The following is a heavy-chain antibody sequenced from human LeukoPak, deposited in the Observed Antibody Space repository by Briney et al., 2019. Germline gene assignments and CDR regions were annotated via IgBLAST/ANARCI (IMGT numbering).Heavy chain of an antibody. CDR1: GYTFTSYY. CDR3: AKVTSITIFGVVYYFDY. J-gene: IGHJ4*02. CDR2: INPSGGST. V-gene: IGHV1-46*01. D-gene: IGHD3-3*01. Sequence: ASVKVSCKASGYTFTSYYMHWVRQAPGQGLEWMGIINPSGGSTSYAQKFQGRVTMTRDTSTSTVYMELSSLRSEDTAVYYCAKVTSITIFGVVYYFDYWGQGTLVTVSS.